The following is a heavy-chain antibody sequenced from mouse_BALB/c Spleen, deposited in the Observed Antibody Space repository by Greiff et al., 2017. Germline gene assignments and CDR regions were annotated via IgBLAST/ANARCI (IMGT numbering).Heavy chain of an antibody. V-gene: IGHV1-7*01. CDR2: INPSTGYT. CDR3: ARWGYDYDGGFAY. J-gene: IGHJ3*01. Sequence: QVQLQQSGAELAKPGASVKMSCKASGYTFTSYWMHWVKQRPGQGLEWIGYINPSTGYTEYNQKFKDKATLTADKSSSTAYMQLSSLTSEDSAVYYCARWGYDYDGGFAYWGQGTLVTVSA. CDR1: GYTFTSYW. D-gene: IGHD2-4*01.